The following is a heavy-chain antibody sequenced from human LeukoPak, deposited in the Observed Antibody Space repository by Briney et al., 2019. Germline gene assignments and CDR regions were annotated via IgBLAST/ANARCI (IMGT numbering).Heavy chain of an antibody. D-gene: IGHD5-18*01. J-gene: IGHJ3*02. CDR3: AKDGYSYGYPFDI. Sequence: GGSLRLSCAASGFTFDDYAMHWVRQAPGKGLEWVSAISGSGGSTYYADSVKGRFTISRDNSKNTLYLQMNSLRAEDTAVYYCAKDGYSYGYPFDIWGQGTMVTVSS. CDR1: GFTFDDYA. V-gene: IGHV3-23*01. CDR2: ISGSGGST.